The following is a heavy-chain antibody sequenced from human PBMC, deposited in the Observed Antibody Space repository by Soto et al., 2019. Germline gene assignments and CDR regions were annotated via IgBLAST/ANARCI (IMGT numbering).Heavy chain of an antibody. J-gene: IGHJ2*01. CDR2: IWYDGSTK. CDR3: ARAEDDILTGDPKVYWYFDL. V-gene: IGHV3-33*01. Sequence: QVQLVESGGGVVQPGRSLRLSCAASGFTFSSYGMHWVRQAPGKGLEWVAVIWYDGSTKYYADSVKGRFTISRDNSKNTLYLQMNSLRAEDTAVYYCARAEDDILTGDPKVYWYFDLWGRGTLVTVSS. CDR1: GFTFSSYG. D-gene: IGHD3-9*01.